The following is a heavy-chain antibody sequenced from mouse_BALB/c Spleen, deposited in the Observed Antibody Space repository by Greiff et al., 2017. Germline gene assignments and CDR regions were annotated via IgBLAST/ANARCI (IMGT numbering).Heavy chain of an antibody. CDR1: GFNIKDTY. CDR2: IDPANGNT. J-gene: IGHJ3*01. Sequence: VQLKESGAELVKPGASVKLSCTASGFNIKDTYMHWVKQRPEQGLEWIGRIDPANGNTKYDPKFQGKATITADTSSNTAYLQLSSLTSEDTAVYYCARRGYYLYWGQGTLVTVSA. V-gene: IGHV14-3*02. CDR3: ARRGYYLY. D-gene: IGHD5-5*01.